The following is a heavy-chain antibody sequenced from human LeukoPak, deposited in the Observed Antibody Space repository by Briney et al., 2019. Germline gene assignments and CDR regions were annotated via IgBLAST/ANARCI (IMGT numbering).Heavy chain of an antibody. D-gene: IGHD1-26*01. CDR3: ARSGSYSPSYPDY. CDR1: GYSFTNYW. CDR2: IYPGDSDI. J-gene: IGHJ4*02. Sequence: GESLKISCNGSGYSFTNYWIGWVRQMPGKSLEWMGIIYPGDSDIRYSPSFQGQVTISADKSISTAYLQWSSLKASDTAMYYCARSGSYSPSYPDYWGQGTLVTVSS. V-gene: IGHV5-51*01.